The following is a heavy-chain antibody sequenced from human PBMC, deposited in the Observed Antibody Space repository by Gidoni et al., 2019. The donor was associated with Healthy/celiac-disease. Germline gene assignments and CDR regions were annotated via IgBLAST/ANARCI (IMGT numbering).Heavy chain of an antibody. Sequence: EVQLVESGGGLVQPGVSLRLYCAASGFTFMSYEMHWVRQAPGKGLEWFSYISSSGSTIYYADSVKGRFTISRDNAKNSLYLQMNSLRAEDTAVYYCARDTGSSSWIVFDYYYYYGMDVWGQGTTVTVSS. V-gene: IGHV3-48*03. CDR2: ISSSGSTI. J-gene: IGHJ6*02. CDR3: ARDTGSSSWIVFDYYYYYGMDV. CDR1: GFTFMSYE. D-gene: IGHD6-13*01.